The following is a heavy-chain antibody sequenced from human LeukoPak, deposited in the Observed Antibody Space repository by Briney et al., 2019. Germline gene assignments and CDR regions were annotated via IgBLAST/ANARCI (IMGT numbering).Heavy chain of an antibody. CDR1: GFTFSSFG. V-gene: IGHV3-21*01. CDR2: ISRGTGYI. CDR3: ARATRWFDY. J-gene: IGHJ4*02. Sequence: GGSLRLSCAASGFTFSSFGMNWVRQAPGKGLEWVSSISRGTGYIYYADSVKGRFTISRDNAKTSLYLQMNSLRAEDTATYYCARATRWFDYWGQGTLVTVSA. D-gene: IGHD2-2*01.